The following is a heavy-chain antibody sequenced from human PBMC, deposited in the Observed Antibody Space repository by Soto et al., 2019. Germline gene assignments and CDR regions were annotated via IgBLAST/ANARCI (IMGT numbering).Heavy chain of an antibody. Sequence: EVQLVESGGGLVKPGGSLRLSCAASGFTFSSYSMNWVRQAPGKGLEWVSSISSSSSYIYYADSVKGRFTISRDNAKNSLYLQMNSLRAEDTAVYYCARDNTYDYDSSGYYYVAAYFDYWGQGTLVTVSS. CDR2: ISSSSSYI. D-gene: IGHD3-22*01. V-gene: IGHV3-21*01. CDR1: GFTFSSYS. CDR3: ARDNTYDYDSSGYYYVAAYFDY. J-gene: IGHJ4*02.